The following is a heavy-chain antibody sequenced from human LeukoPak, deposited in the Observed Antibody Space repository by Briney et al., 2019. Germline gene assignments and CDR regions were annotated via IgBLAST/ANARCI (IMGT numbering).Heavy chain of an antibody. CDR2: ISYDGSNK. V-gene: IGHV3-30*03. J-gene: IGHJ3*02. CDR3: AQSMYSSGSIDGFDM. CDR1: GFTFSSYG. Sequence: GGLRLSCAASGFTFSSYGMHWVRQAPGKGLEWVAVISYDGSNKYYADSVKGRFTISRDNSKNTLYLQMNSLRDEDTAVYFCAQSMYSSGSIDGFDMWGQGTMVTVSS. D-gene: IGHD5-18*01.